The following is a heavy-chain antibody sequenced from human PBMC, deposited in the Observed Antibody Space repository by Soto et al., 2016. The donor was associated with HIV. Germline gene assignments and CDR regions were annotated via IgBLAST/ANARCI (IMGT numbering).Heavy chain of an antibody. CDR2: FIPVLGMA. CDR3: ARLSMPSGA. V-gene: IGHV1-69*10. CDR1: GGTFSNYT. J-gene: IGHJ5*02. D-gene: IGHD2-2*01. Sequence: QVQLVQSGAEVKKPGSSVKVSCKASGGTFSNYTINWVRQAPGQGLEWMGGFIPVLGMAKYPQKFQGRVTITADKSTTTVYMDLSSLRYEDTAVYYCARLSMPSGAWGQGTQVTVSS.